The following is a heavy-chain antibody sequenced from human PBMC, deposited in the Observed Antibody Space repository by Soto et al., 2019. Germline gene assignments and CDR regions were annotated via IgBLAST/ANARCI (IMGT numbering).Heavy chain of an antibody. V-gene: IGHV1-18*01. CDR3: ARDIYGDYDPNKLGY. D-gene: IGHD4-17*01. CDR1: GYTFTSYG. CDR2: ISAYNGNT. Sequence: QVQLVQSGAEVKKPGASVKVSCKASGYTFTSYGISWVRQAPGQGLEWMGWISAYNGNTNYAQKLQGRVTMTTDTSTSTAYMELRSLRSDDAAVYYCARDIYGDYDPNKLGYWGQGTLVTVSS. J-gene: IGHJ4*02.